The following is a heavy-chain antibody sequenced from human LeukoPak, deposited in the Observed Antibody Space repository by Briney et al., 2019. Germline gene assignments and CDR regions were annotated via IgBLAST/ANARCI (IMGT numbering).Heavy chain of an antibody. J-gene: IGHJ6*03. CDR3: ARTFGAYYYYMDV. Sequence: GGSLRLSCAASGFTFSIYSMNWVRHAPGKGLEWVSSISSSSSYIYYADSVTGRFTLSRDNAKNSLYLQMNSLRAEDTAVYYCARTFGAYYYYMDVWGKGTTVTISS. CDR2: ISSSSSYI. D-gene: IGHD3-16*01. CDR1: GFTFSIYS. V-gene: IGHV3-21*01.